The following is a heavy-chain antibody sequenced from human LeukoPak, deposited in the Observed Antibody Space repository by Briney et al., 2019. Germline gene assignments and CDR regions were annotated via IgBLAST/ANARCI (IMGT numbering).Heavy chain of an antibody. D-gene: IGHD6-19*01. J-gene: IGHJ6*03. V-gene: IGHV3-66*01. Sequence: PGGSLRLSCAASGFTVSSNYMSWVRQAPGKGLEGGSLIYTGDNTFYSDSVKGRFTISRDNSKNTLYLQINSLRAEDTAVYYCAKCEVRSQWRGRNYYYMDVWGKGTTVTISS. CDR3: AKCEVRSQWRGRNYYYMDV. CDR2: IYTGDNT. CDR1: GFTVSSNY.